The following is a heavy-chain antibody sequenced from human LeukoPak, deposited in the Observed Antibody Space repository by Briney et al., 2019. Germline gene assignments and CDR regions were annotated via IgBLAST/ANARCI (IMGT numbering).Heavy chain of an antibody. D-gene: IGHD7-27*01. CDR3: ARDRDLGWGSDAHIFDH. J-gene: IGHJ4*02. Sequence: SETLSLTCTVSGGSISSYYWSWIRQPPGKGLEWIGYIYYSGSTIHNPSLKSRGTISVDTSKNQFSLKLTSVTAADTAVYYCARDRDLGWGSDAHIFDHWGQGTLVTVSS. CDR2: IYYSGST. CDR1: GGSISSYY. V-gene: IGHV4-59*01.